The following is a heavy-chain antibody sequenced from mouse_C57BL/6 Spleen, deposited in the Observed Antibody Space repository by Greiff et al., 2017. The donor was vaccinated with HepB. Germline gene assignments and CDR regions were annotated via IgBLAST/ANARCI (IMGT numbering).Heavy chain of an antibody. V-gene: IGHV1-64*01. D-gene: IGHD1-1*01. Sequence: QVQLQQSGAELVKPGASVKLSCKASGYTFTSYWMHWVKQRPGQGLEWIGMIHPNSGSTNYNEKFKSKATLTVDKSSSTAYMQLSSLTSEDSAVYYCARLLYYGSSSFAYWGQGTLVTVSA. CDR1: GYTFTSYW. J-gene: IGHJ3*01. CDR2: IHPNSGST. CDR3: ARLLYYGSSSFAY.